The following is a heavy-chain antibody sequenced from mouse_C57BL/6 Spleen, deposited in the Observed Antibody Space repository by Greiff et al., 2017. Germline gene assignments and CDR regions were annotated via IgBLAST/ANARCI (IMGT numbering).Heavy chain of an antibody. J-gene: IGHJ3*01. V-gene: IGHV1-22*01. Sequence: VQLQQSGPELVKPGASVKMSCKASGYTFTDYNMHWVKQSHGKSLEWIGYINPNNGGTSYNQKFKGKATLTVNKSSSTAYMELRSLTSEDSAVYYCARRGRWDEGFAYWGQGTLVTVSA. D-gene: IGHD4-1*01. CDR1: GYTFTDYN. CDR3: ARRGRWDEGFAY. CDR2: INPNNGGT.